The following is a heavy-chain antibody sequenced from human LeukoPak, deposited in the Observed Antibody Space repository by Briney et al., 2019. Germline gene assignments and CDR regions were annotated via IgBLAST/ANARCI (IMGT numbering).Heavy chain of an antibody. CDR1: GFTFSSYT. J-gene: IGHJ6*03. CDR3: ARDIAAHNYYYYYMDV. Sequence: GGSLRLSCAASGFTFSSYTMHWVRQAPGKGLEWVAVISFDVSNKYYADSVKGRFTISRDNSKNTLYLQMNSLRAEDTAVYYCARDIAAHNYYYYYMDVWGKGTTVTVSS. CDR2: ISFDVSNK. V-gene: IGHV3-30*04. D-gene: IGHD6-6*01.